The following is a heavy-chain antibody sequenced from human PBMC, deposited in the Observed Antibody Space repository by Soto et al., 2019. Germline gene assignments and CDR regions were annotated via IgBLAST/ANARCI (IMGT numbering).Heavy chain of an antibody. J-gene: IGHJ3*02. Sequence: QITLKESGPTLVKPTQTLTLTRTFSGFSLSTSGVGVGWIRQPPGKALEWLALIYWDDDKRYSPSLKSRLTTTKDTSKNQVVLTMTNMDPVDTATYYCAHTLYGSGSYYSGVDAFDIWGQGTMVTVSS. D-gene: IGHD3-10*01. CDR2: IYWDDDK. CDR1: GFSLSTSGVG. V-gene: IGHV2-5*02. CDR3: AHTLYGSGSYYSGVDAFDI.